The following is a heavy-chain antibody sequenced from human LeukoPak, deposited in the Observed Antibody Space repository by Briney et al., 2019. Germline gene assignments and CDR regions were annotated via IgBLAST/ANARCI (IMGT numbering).Heavy chain of an antibody. CDR3: ARDRDRYSGSPPLGY. D-gene: IGHD1-26*01. CDR1: GYTFTGYY. Sequence: ASVKVSCKASGYTFTGYYMHWVRQAPGQGLEWMGWINPNSGGTNYAQKFQGRVTMIRDTSISTAYMELSRLRSDDTAMYYCARDRDRYSGSPPLGYWGQGTLVTVSS. J-gene: IGHJ4*02. CDR2: INPNSGGT. V-gene: IGHV1-2*02.